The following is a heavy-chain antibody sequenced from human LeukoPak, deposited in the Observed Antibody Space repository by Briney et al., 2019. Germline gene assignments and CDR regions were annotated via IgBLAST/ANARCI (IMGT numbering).Heavy chain of an antibody. CDR1: GYTFTSYD. V-gene: IGHV1-18*01. J-gene: IGHJ4*02. Sequence: GASVKVSCKASGYTFTSYDINWVRQAPGQGLEWMGWISAYNGNTNYAQKLQGRVTMTTDTSTSTAYMELRSLRSDDTAVYYCARDRTMVRGVIITTLAYWGQGTLVTVSS. D-gene: IGHD3-10*01. CDR2: ISAYNGNT. CDR3: ARDRTMVRGVIITTLAY.